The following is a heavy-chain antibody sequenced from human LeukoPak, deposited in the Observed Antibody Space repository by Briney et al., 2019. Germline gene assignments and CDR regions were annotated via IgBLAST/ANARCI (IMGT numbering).Heavy chain of an antibody. Sequence: PGGSLRLSCEVSGFTSSTYSMNWVRQAPGKGLEWVSSISSSSLYIYYADSVKGRFIISRDNAKNSLYLQMNSLRAEDTAVYYCARADIVVVATLNYWGQGTLVTVSS. V-gene: IGHV3-21*01. J-gene: IGHJ4*02. CDR2: ISSSSLYI. CDR1: GFTSSTYS. CDR3: ARADIVVVATLNY. D-gene: IGHD2-2*01.